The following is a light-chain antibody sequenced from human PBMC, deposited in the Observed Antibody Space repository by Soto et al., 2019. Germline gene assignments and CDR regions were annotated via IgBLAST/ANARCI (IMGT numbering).Light chain of an antibody. CDR1: SSDVGGYNY. J-gene: IGLJ3*02. V-gene: IGLV2-14*01. Sequence: QSALTQPASVSGSPGQSITISCTGTSSDVGGYNYVSWYQQHPGKAPKLMIYEVSNRPSGVSNRFSGSKSGNTASLTISGLQAEDEADYYCSSRRVFGGGTQLTVL. CDR3: SSRRV. CDR2: EVS.